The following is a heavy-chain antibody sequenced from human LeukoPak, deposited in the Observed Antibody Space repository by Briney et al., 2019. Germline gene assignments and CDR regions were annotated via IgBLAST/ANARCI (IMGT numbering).Heavy chain of an antibody. J-gene: IGHJ4*02. CDR2: ISGSGATT. CDR1: GFTFSTYA. CDR3: AIAGGSGFYNNYDY. D-gene: IGHD2-15*01. V-gene: IGHV3-23*01. Sequence: GGSLRLSCAASGFTFSTYAMTWVRQAPGKGLEWVSSISGSGATTYYADSVKGRFTISRDNSKSTLFLQMNSLRAEDTAVYYCAIAGGSGFYNNYDYWGQGTLVTVS.